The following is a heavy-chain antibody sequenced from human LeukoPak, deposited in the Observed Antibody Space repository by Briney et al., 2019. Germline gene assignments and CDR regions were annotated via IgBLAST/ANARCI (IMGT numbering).Heavy chain of an antibody. CDR2: ISYDGSNK. D-gene: IGHD2-15*01. CDR3: ARGTVYCSGGSCYRKDWFDP. J-gene: IGHJ5*02. Sequence: GRSLRLSCAASGFTFSSYAMHWVRQAPGKGLGWVAVISYDGSNKYYADSVKGRFTISRDNSKNTLYLQMNSLRAEDTAVYYCARGTVYCSGGSCYRKDWFDPWGQGTLVTVSS. V-gene: IGHV3-30*04. CDR1: GFTFSSYA.